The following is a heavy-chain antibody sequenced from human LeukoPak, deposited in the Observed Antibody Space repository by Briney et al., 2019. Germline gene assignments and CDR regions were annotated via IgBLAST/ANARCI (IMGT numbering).Heavy chain of an antibody. CDR2: IGTAGDT. V-gene: IGHV3-13*01. CDR1: GFTFSSYD. CDR3: ARGHRPQAVAAYYFDY. D-gene: IGHD6-19*01. Sequence: GGSLSLSCAASGFTFSSYDMHWVRQATGKGLEWVSAIGTAGDTYYPGSVKGRFTISRENAKNSLYLQMNSLRAGDTAVYYCARGHRPQAVAAYYFDYWGQGTLVTVSS. J-gene: IGHJ4*02.